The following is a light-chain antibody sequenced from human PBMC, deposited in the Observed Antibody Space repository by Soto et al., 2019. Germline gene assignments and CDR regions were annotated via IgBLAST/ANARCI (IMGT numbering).Light chain of an antibody. J-gene: IGKJ2*01. CDR1: QSISSY. V-gene: IGKV1-39*01. Sequence: DIQMTQSPSSLSASVGDRVTITCRPSQSISSYLNWYQQKPGKAPNLLIYDTSSLQSGVPSRFSGSRSGTVFTLTISSLQPEDFATYYCQQSYNTPFTFGQGTKLEIK. CDR2: DTS. CDR3: QQSYNTPFT.